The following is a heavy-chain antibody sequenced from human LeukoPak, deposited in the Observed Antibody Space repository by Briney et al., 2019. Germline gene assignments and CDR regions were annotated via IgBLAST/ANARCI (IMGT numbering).Heavy chain of an antibody. J-gene: IGHJ6*03. D-gene: IGHD2-8*01. CDR1: GGTFSSYA. CDR2: IIPIFGTA. V-gene: IGHV1-69*06. CDR3: ARSRYCTNGVCWYYYYYMDV. Sequence: SVNVSCKASGGTFSSYALSWVRQAPGQGLEWMGGIIPIFGTANYAQKFQGRVTITADKSTSTAYMELSSLRSEDTAVYYCARSRYCTNGVCWYYYYYMDVWGKGTTVTVSS.